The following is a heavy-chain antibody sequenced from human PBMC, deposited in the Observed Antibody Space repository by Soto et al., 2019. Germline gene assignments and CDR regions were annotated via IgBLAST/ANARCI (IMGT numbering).Heavy chain of an antibody. CDR3: AHRPRGYSYHFDY. V-gene: IGHV2-5*02. Sequence: QITLKESGPTLVKPTQTLTLTCTFSGFSLSTRGVGVGWIRQPPGKALGWLALIYWDDDEGYSPSLKSRLTISKDTSNNPVVLTMTTMDPVDTATYYCAHRPRGYSYHFDYWGQGTLVTVSS. J-gene: IGHJ4*02. CDR1: GFSLSTRGVG. CDR2: IYWDDDE. D-gene: IGHD5-18*01.